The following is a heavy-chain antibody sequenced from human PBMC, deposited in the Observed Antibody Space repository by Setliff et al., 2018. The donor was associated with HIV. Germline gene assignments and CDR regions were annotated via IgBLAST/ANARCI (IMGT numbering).Heavy chain of an antibody. V-gene: IGHV4-39*07. J-gene: IGHJ4*02. CDR1: GGSISSSSYY. CDR3: VSASGAYPYAVEY. D-gene: IGHD1-26*01. Sequence: PSETLSLTCTVSGGSISSSSYYWGWIRQPPGKGLEWTGSIHYSGSTYYNPSLKSRVTISVDTSRNQFSLKLTSVAAADTARYYCVSASGAYPYAVEYWGQGTLVTVS. CDR2: IHYSGST.